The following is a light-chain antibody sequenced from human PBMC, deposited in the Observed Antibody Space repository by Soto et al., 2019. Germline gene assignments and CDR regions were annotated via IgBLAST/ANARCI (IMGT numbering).Light chain of an antibody. CDR2: AAS. J-gene: IGKJ1*01. CDR3: QQSYSIPWT. Sequence: DIQMTQSPSSLSASVGDRVTITCRASQSIRSNLNWYQQKPGKAPKLLIYAASSLQSGVPSRFSGSGSGTDFTLTISSLQPEDFATYYWQQSYSIPWTFGQGTKVEIK. CDR1: QSIRSN. V-gene: IGKV1-39*01.